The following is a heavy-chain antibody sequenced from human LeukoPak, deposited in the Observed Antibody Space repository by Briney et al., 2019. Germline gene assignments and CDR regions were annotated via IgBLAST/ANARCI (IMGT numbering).Heavy chain of an antibody. D-gene: IGHD1-26*01. CDR3: ARDVGATHYFDY. V-gene: IGHV4-59*01. J-gene: IGHJ4*02. Sequence: SETLSLTCTVSGGSISSYYWSWVRQPPGKGLEWIGYIYYSGSTNYNPSLKSRVTISVDTSKNQFSLKLSSVTAADTAVYYCARDVGATHYFDYWGQGTLVTVSS. CDR1: GGSISSYY. CDR2: IYYSGST.